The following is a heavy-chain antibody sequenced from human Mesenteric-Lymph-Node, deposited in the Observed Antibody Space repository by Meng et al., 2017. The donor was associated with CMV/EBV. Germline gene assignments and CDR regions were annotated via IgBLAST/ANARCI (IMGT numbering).Heavy chain of an antibody. CDR2: INRDGSNT. V-gene: IGHV3-74*01. CDR1: GFTFNNYW. J-gene: IGHJ4*02. Sequence: GESLKISCAASGFTFNNYWLHWVRPAPGKGLVWVSRINRDGSNTRDSVKGRFTIPRDNAKNTLYLQMNRLRAEDTAVYYCAGGTYSNILDYWGQGTLVTVSS. CDR3: AGGTYSNILDY. D-gene: IGHD1-26*01.